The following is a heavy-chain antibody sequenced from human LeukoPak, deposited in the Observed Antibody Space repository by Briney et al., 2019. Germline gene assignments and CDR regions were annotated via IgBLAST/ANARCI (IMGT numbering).Heavy chain of an antibody. Sequence: PSETLSLTCAVSGGSISSGGYSWSWIRQPPGKGLEWIGYIYYSGSTNYNPSLKSRVTISVDTSKNQFSLKLSSVTAADTAVYYCARRPVAGSFDYWGQGTLVTVSS. CDR1: GGSISSGGYS. D-gene: IGHD6-19*01. CDR2: IYYSGST. J-gene: IGHJ4*02. V-gene: IGHV4-61*08. CDR3: ARRPVAGSFDY.